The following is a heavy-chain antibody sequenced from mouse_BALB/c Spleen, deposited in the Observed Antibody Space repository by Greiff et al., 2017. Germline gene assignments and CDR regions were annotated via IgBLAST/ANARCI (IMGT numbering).Heavy chain of an antibody. V-gene: IGHV5-6-5*01. CDR2: ISSGGST. CDR1: GFSFSSYA. Sequence: EVKLMESGGGLVKPGGSLKLSCAASGFSFSSYAMSWVRQTPEKRLEWVASISSGGSTYYPDSVKGRFTISRDNARNILYLQMSSLRSEDTAMYYCARAPITTVVAFDYWGQGTTLTVSS. CDR3: ARAPITTVVAFDY. J-gene: IGHJ2*01. D-gene: IGHD1-1*01.